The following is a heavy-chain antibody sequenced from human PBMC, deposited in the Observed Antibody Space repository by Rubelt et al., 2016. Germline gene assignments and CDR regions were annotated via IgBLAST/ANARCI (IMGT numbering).Heavy chain of an antibody. D-gene: IGHD2-15*01. CDR3: ASGIDAGGDY. CDR1: GYTFNSYD. V-gene: IGHV1-8*01. CDR2: MNPDSGNT. Sequence: QVQLVQSGAEVKKPGASEKVSCKATGYTFNSYDINWMRQASGQGLEWKGWMNPDSGNTGNATNHQGYNSMTRITSESNAYMEVCGLGPEATAGYYCASGIDAGGDYWGQGTVRTVSS. J-gene: IGHJ4*02.